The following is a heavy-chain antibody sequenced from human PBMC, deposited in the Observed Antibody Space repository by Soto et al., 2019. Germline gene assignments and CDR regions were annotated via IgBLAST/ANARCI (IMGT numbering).Heavy chain of an antibody. V-gene: IGHV3-66*01. Sequence: SGGNVISLYMIWVRQAPGKGLDWVSLMYSDASTHYGDSVKGRFTISRDNYKNTLFLQMNSLRAEDTAVYYCAKAGGVWGQGTLVTVSS. CDR1: GGNVISLY. D-gene: IGHD3-10*01. CDR3: AKAGGV. CDR2: MYSDAST. J-gene: IGHJ4*02.